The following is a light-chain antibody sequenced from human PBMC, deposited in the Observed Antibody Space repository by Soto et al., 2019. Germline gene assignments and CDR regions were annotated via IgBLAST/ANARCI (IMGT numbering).Light chain of an antibody. V-gene: IGKV1D-16*01. Sequence: DIQMTQSPSSVSASVGDRVTITCRASQGINNWLAWYQQKPGKAPELLIYAVSYLQSGVPSRFSGSGSGTDFTLTISSLQPEDFATYYCQQYNSYSLTFGGGTKVDI. CDR3: QQYNSYSLT. CDR2: AVS. CDR1: QGINNW. J-gene: IGKJ4*01.